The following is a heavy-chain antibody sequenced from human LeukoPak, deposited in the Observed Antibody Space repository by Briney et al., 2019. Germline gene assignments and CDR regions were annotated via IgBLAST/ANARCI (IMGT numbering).Heavy chain of an antibody. CDR1: GFTFSSYW. Sequence: GGSLRLSCAASGFTFSSYWMSWVRQAPGKGLEWVANIIQGGTDKYYVDSVRGRFTISRDNAKNSLYLQMSSLRAEDTAVYYCARLSVRGGTVDYWGQGTLVTVSP. CDR3: ARLSVRGGTVDY. V-gene: IGHV3-7*05. CDR2: IIQGGTDK. D-gene: IGHD3-10*01. J-gene: IGHJ4*02.